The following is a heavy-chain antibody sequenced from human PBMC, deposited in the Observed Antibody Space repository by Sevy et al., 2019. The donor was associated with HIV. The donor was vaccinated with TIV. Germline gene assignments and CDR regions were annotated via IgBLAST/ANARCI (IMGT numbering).Heavy chain of an antibody. CDR2: INNSGGST. J-gene: IGHJ4*02. Sequence: GGSLRLSCAVSGFTVNTYAMCWVRQAPGMGLEWVAVINNSGGSTDYADSVRGRFSISRDNPNVYLEMNSLRVEDTAVYYCVKDRVGYISSWYYFDYWGQGTLVTVSS. D-gene: IGHD6-13*01. V-gene: IGHV3-23*01. CDR3: VKDRVGYISSWYYFDY. CDR1: GFTVNTYA.